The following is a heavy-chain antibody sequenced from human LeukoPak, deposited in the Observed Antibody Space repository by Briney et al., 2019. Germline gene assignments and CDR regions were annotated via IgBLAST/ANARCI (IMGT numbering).Heavy chain of an antibody. CDR2: IYYSGST. D-gene: IGHD1-26*01. CDR3: ARVILSGSYSFNY. Sequence: PSETLSLTCTVSGGSISSSSYYWGWICQPPGKGLEWIGSIYYSGSTYYNPSHKSRVTISVDTSKNQFSLKLSSVSAADTAVYFCARVILSGSYSFNYLGQGTLVTGSS. CDR1: GGSISSSSYY. V-gene: IGHV4-39*01. J-gene: IGHJ4*02.